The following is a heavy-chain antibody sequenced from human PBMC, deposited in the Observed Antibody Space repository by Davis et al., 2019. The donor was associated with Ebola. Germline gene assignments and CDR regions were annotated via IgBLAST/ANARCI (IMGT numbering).Heavy chain of an antibody. Sequence: SETLSLTCTVSGGSINSRYWSWIRQSPGKGLEWIGYVYFTGSTNYSPSLKSRVTISVDTSKNKFSLKLSSVTAADTAVYYCARGGSLWSGYGYYYYMDVWGKGTTVTVSS. D-gene: IGHD3-3*01. V-gene: IGHV4-59*11. CDR3: ARGGSLWSGYGYYYYMDV. J-gene: IGHJ6*03. CDR2: VYFTGST. CDR1: GGSINSRY.